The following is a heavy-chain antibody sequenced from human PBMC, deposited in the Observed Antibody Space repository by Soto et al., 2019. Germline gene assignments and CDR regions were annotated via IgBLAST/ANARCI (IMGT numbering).Heavy chain of an antibody. D-gene: IGHD1-26*01. CDR1: GFTFSDYY. CDR2: ISDGSTHT. J-gene: IGHJ4*02. Sequence: QVQLVESGGGLVKPGGSLRLSCAASGFTFSDYYMSWIRQAPGKGLEWLSYISDGSTHTHYADSVKGRFTISRDNAENSLYLQMDSLRAEDTAVYYCAREGGLVGYTSSFDYWGRGTLVTVSS. V-gene: IGHV3-11*05. CDR3: AREGGLVGYTSSFDY.